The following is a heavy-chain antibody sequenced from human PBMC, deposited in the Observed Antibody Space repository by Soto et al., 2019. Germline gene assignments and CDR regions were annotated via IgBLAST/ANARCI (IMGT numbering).Heavy chain of an antibody. CDR3: EPAKDRQRLSRQFFDF. J-gene: IGHJ4*02. D-gene: IGHD3-16*02. V-gene: IGHV1-24*01. CDR1: GYILSDLS. CDR2: FDPEDGAA. Sequence: ASVKVSCKVSGYILSDLSIHWVRLAPGIGLEWMGGFDPEDGAAIFPLKFHGRVTMTEDSSTDTAYMELSSLRSEDTAVYYCEPAKDRQRLSRQFFDFWGQXTQVTVSP.